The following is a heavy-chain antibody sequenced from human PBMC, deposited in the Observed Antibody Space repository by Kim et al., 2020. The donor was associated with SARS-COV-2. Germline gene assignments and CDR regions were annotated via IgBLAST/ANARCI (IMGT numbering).Heavy chain of an antibody. CDR3: ARFRRTNMIVVVIPVDAFDI. V-gene: IGHV4-39*01. CDR2: IYYSGST. Sequence: SETLSLTCTVSGGSISSSSYYWGWIRQPPGKGLEWIGSIYYSGSTYYNPSLKSRVTISVDTSKNQFSLKLSSVTAADTAVYYCARFRRTNMIVVVIPVDAFDIWGQGTMVTVSS. CDR1: GGSISSSSYY. D-gene: IGHD3-22*01. J-gene: IGHJ3*02.